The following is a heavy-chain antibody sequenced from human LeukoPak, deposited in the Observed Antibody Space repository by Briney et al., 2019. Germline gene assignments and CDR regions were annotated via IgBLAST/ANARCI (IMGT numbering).Heavy chain of an antibody. Sequence: SVKVSCKASGGTFNDYSISWVRQAPGQGLEWMGRIIPILNVPNYAPNFEGRVTITADKSTNTAYMEVSSLKSEDTAVYFCARDRPRARYFDYWGQGTQVTVSS. V-gene: IGHV1-69*04. CDR1: GGTFNDYS. CDR2: IIPILNVP. D-gene: IGHD2-15*01. J-gene: IGHJ4*02. CDR3: ARDRPRARYFDY.